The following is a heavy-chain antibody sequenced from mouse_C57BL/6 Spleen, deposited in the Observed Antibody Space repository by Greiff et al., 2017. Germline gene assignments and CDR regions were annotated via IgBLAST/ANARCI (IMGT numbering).Heavy chain of an antibody. D-gene: IGHD2-3*01. CDR3: ARRGDGLYAMDY. CDR2: IHPNSGST. J-gene: IGHJ4*01. Sequence: QVQLQQPGAELVKPGASVTLSCKASGYTFTSYWMHWVKQRPGQGLEWIGMIHPNSGSTKYNEKFKSKATLTVDKSSSTAYMQLSSLTSEDSAVYYCARRGDGLYAMDYWGQGTSVTVSS. V-gene: IGHV1-64*01. CDR1: GYTFTSYW.